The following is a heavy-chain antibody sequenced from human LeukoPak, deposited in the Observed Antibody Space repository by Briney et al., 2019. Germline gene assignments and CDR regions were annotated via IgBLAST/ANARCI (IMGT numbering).Heavy chain of an antibody. CDR2: ISGSGGST. J-gene: IGHJ2*01. CDR1: GFSLSAYW. D-gene: IGHD6-19*01. Sequence: QSGGSLRLSCAASGFSLSAYWMTWVRQAPGKGLEWVSAISGSGGSTYYADSVKGRFTISRDNSKNTLYLQMNSLRAEDTAVYYCAKVGSSGWSYWYFDLWGRGTLVTVSS. CDR3: AKVGSSGWSYWYFDL. V-gene: IGHV3-23*01.